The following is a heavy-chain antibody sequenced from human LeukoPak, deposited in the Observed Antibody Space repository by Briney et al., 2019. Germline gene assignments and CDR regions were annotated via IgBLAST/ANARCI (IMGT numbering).Heavy chain of an antibody. CDR3: ARDGSGWSRDY. Sequence: GGSLRLSCAASGFNFSLCAMTWVRQAPGKGLEWVSTITAGTTHIHYADSVKGRFTTSRDDAKTSLYLQLSSLRTEDTAVYYCARDGSGWSRDYWGQGTLVTVSS. D-gene: IGHD6-13*01. J-gene: IGHJ4*02. CDR2: ITAGTTHI. V-gene: IGHV3-21*01. CDR1: GFNFSLCA.